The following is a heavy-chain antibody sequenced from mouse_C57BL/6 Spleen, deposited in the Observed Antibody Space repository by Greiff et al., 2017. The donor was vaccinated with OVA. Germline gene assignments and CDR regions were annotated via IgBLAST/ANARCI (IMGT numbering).Heavy chain of an antibody. D-gene: IGHD2-1*01. CDR1: GYTFTDYY. V-gene: IGHV1-26*01. CDR3: FYYGNSWFAY. Sequence: EVQLQQSGPELVKPGASVKISCKASGYTFTDYYMNWVKQSHGKSLEWIGDINPNNGGTSYNQKFKGKATLTVDKSSSTAYMELRSLTSEDSAVYYCFYYGNSWFAYWGQGTLVTVSA. J-gene: IGHJ3*01. CDR2: INPNNGGT.